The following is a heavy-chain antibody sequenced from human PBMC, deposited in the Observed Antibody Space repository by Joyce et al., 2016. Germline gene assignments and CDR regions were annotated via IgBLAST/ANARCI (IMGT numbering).Heavy chain of an antibody. J-gene: IGHJ6*02. CDR3: ARDHLAARPQYYYGMDV. CDR2: IHGYNAKT. D-gene: IGHD6-6*01. CDR1: GYTFTTYV. Sequence: QIQLVQSGAEAKKPGASVKVSCKASGYTFTTYVVSWLRQAPGQGREWMGWIHGYNAKTSYAQKVQCRVTFTTDTATNTAYMELRSLRSDDTAVYYCARDHLAARPQYYYGMDVWGQGTTVIVSS. V-gene: IGHV1-18*01.